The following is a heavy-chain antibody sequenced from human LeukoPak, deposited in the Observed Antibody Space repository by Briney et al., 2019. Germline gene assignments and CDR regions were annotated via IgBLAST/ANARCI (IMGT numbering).Heavy chain of an antibody. D-gene: IGHD4-17*01. CDR2: LNQDGSEK. V-gene: IGHV3-7*01. CDR3: AREVLYGDYLFDY. Sequence: GGSLRLSCAASGFTFSSYWMTWVRQAPGKGLEWVANLNQDGSEKYYVDSVKGRFTISRDNATNSLYLQMNSLRAEDTAVYYCAREVLYGDYLFDYWGQGTLVTVSS. CDR1: GFTFSSYW. J-gene: IGHJ4*02.